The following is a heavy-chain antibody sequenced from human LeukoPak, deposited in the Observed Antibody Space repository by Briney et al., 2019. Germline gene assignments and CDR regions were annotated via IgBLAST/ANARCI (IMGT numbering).Heavy chain of an antibody. CDR3: ARDNRPGTYSWFDP. Sequence: SETLSLTCAVSTYSISSGYYWGWIRQPPGKGLEWIGSIYHSGSTYYNPSLKSRVTISVDTSKNQFSLKLSSVTAADTAVYYCARDNRPGTYSWFDPWGQGSLVSVSS. J-gene: IGHJ5*02. D-gene: IGHD3-10*01. V-gene: IGHV4-38-2*02. CDR1: TYSISSGYY. CDR2: IYHSGST.